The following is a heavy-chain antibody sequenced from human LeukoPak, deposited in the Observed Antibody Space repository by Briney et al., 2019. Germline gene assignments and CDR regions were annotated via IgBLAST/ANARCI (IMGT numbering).Heavy chain of an antibody. V-gene: IGHV1-2*02. D-gene: IGHD3-10*01. CDR3: ARERESFVTMVRGVAFDP. Sequence: ASVKVSCKASGYTFTGYYMHWVRQAPGQGLEWMGWINPNSGGTNYAQKFQGRVTMTRDTSISTAYMELSRLRSDDTAVYYCARERESFVTMVRGVAFDPWGQGTLVTVSS. CDR2: INPNSGGT. CDR1: GYTFTGYY. J-gene: IGHJ5*02.